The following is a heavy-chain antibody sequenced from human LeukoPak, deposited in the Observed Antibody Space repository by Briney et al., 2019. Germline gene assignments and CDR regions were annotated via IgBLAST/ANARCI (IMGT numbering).Heavy chain of an antibody. CDR1: GFTFSSYS. D-gene: IGHD2-21*02. CDR3: ATERVTATSTPHFDY. V-gene: IGHV3-21*01. CDR2: ISSSGSYI. J-gene: IGHJ4*02. Sequence: PGGSLRLSCAASGFTFSSYSMNWVRQAPGKGLEWVSSISSSGSYIYYSDSVKGRFTISRDNAKNSLYLQMNSLRDEDTAVYSCATERVTATSTPHFDYWGQGTLVTVSS.